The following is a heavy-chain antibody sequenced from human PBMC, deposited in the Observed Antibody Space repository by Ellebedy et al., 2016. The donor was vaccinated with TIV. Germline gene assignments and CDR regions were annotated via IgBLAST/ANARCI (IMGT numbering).Heavy chain of an antibody. D-gene: IGHD6-19*01. J-gene: IGHJ4*02. V-gene: IGHV3-30*01. Sequence: DSVKGRFTISRDNSKNTLYLQMNSLRVEDTAVYYCAREEDGSGWQPLDSWGQGSLVTVSS. CDR3: AREEDGSGWQPLDS.